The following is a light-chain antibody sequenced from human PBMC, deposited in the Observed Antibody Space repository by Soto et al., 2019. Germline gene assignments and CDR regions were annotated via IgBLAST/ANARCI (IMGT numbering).Light chain of an antibody. V-gene: IGLV2-18*02. Sequence: QSVLTQPPSVSGSPGQSVTISCTGTSTDFVSYNRVSWYQQPPGTAPKLIIYDVTKRPSGVPDRFSGSKSANTASLTISGLQAEDEADYYCCSYAGNLVFGTGTKVTVL. J-gene: IGLJ1*01. CDR1: STDFVSYNR. CDR2: DVT. CDR3: CSYAGNLV.